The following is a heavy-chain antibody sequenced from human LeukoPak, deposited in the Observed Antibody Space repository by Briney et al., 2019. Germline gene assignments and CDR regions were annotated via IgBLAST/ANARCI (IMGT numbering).Heavy chain of an antibody. J-gene: IGHJ3*02. CDR2: IGSRANTYAT. Sequence: PGGSLRLSCAASGFTFSGSAMHWVRQASGKGLEWLGRIGSRANTYATAYAASVKGRFTISRDDPKNRAYQQMNSLKTEDTAVYYCTRHSDSSGWYAGIDAFDIWGQGTMVTVSS. CDR3: TRHSDSSGWYAGIDAFDI. CDR1: GFTFSGSA. D-gene: IGHD6-19*01. V-gene: IGHV3-73*01.